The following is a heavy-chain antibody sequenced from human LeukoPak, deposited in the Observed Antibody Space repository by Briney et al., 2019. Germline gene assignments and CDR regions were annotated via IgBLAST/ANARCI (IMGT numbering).Heavy chain of an antibody. J-gene: IGHJ4*02. CDR2: ISSRSSTI. V-gene: IGHV3-48*04. D-gene: IGHD6-19*01. CDR1: GFTFSSYS. CDR3: ARREGAVAGPEDY. Sequence: GGSLRLSCAASGFTFSSYSMNWVRQAPGKGLEWVSYISSRSSTIYYADSVKGRFTISRDNAKNSPYLQMNSLRAEDTAVYYCARREGAVAGPEDYWGQGTLVTVSS.